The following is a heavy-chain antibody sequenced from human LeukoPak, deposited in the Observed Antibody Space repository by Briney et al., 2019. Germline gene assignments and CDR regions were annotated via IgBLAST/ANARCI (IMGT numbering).Heavy chain of an antibody. Sequence: GGSLRLSCAASGFTFRSSAMSWVRQAPGKGLEWVSGISGSGGSTFNADSVKGRFTISRDNSKNTLYLQMNSLRAEDTAVYYCAKAQGGYSYFDYWGQGTLVTVFS. V-gene: IGHV3-23*01. D-gene: IGHD3-22*01. J-gene: IGHJ4*02. CDR3: AKAQGGYSYFDY. CDR1: GFTFRSSA. CDR2: ISGSGGST.